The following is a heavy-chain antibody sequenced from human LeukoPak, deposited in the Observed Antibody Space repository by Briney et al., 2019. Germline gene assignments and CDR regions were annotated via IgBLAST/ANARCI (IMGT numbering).Heavy chain of an antibody. CDR1: GGSIGSGPYY. V-gene: IGHV4-39*01. Sequence: SETLSLTCTVSGGSIGSGPYYWGWLRQPPGKGLEWIGTSHYSGSNYYNPSLKSRVTISVDTSKNQFSLRLTSVTAADTAVYYCARLSRYYDRSSYFFDDYWGQGTLVTVSS. CDR3: ARLSRYYDRSSYFFDDY. J-gene: IGHJ4*02. CDR2: SHYSGSN. D-gene: IGHD3-22*01.